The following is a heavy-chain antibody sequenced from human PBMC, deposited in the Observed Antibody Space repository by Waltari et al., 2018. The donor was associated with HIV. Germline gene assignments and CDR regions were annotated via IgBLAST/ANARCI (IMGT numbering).Heavy chain of an antibody. V-gene: IGHV3-15*01. CDR2: IKSKSDGGTT. J-gene: IGHJ4*02. Sequence: EVQLVESGGGLVKPGGSLRLSCAASGFPFSNDWMTWVRQAPGKGLEWVGRIKSKSDGGTTDYVAPVKGRFIISRDDSKNTLYLQMNSLKIEDTAVYYCTTEGLRNDWGQGTLVTVSS. CDR3: TTEGLRND. CDR1: GFPFSNDW. D-gene: IGHD4-17*01.